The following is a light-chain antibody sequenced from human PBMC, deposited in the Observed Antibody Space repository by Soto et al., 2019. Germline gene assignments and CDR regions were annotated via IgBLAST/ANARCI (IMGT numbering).Light chain of an antibody. V-gene: IGKV1-33*01. CDR1: QDISKF. CDR3: QQYENRPYT. Sequence: IHMTHSPSSLFASIGDRDSFTCQANQDISKFLDWYQHKPGQAPSLLIYDASKSHFGVPSRFSGSGSGTDFTFTISSLQPEDNATYYCQQYENRPYTFGPGTKVDIK. CDR2: DAS. J-gene: IGKJ3*01.